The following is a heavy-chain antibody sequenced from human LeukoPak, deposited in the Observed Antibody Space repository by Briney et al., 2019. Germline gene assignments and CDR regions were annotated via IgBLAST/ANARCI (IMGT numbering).Heavy chain of an antibody. V-gene: IGHV1-8*03. CDR3: ARGIKEGDSSSWYGD. CDR1: GYTFTSYD. D-gene: IGHD6-13*01. Sequence: ASVKVSCKASGYTFTSYDINWVRQTTGQGFEWMGWMNPNSGNTGYAQKFQGRVTITRNTSISTAYMELSSLRSEDTAVYYCARGIKEGDSSSWYGDWGQGTLVTVSS. CDR2: MNPNSGNT. J-gene: IGHJ4*02.